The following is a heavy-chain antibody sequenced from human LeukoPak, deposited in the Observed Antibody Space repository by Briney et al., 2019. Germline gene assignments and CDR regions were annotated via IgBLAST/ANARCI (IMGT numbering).Heavy chain of an antibody. CDR1: GFTFSSYA. D-gene: IGHD3-22*01. V-gene: IGHV3-23*01. Sequence: PGGSLRLSCAASGFTFSSYAMSWVRQAPGKGLEWVSAISGSGGSTYYADSVKGRFTISRDNSKNTLYLQMNSLRAEDTAVYYCAKDVHYDSSGYLDYWGQGTLVTVSS. CDR2: ISGSGGST. J-gene: IGHJ4*02. CDR3: AKDVHYDSSGYLDY.